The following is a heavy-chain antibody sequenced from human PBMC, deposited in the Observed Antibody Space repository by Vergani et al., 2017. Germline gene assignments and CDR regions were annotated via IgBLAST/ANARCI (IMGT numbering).Heavy chain of an antibody. CDR2: IWYDGSNK. D-gene: IGHD3-9*01. J-gene: IGHJ5*02. V-gene: IGHV3-33*01. CDR1: GFTFSSYG. CDR3: ARDWYDILTGYPDRNWFDP. Sequence: QVQLVESGGGVVQPGRSLRLSCAASGFTFSSYGMHWVRQAPGKGLEWVAVIWYDGSNKYYADSVKGRFTISRGNSKNTLYLQMNSLRAEDTAVYYCARDWYDILTGYPDRNWFDPWGQGTLVTVSS.